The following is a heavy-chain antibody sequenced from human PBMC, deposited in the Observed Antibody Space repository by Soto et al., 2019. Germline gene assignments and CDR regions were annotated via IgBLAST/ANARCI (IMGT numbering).Heavy chain of an antibody. CDR2: IFSNDEK. V-gene: IGHV2-26*01. Sequence: QVTVKESGPVLVKPTETLTLTCTVSGFSLSTAGLGVSGISQPPGKALEWLAHIFSNDEKSYRTSLKSRLTITKDTYKSQVVLTMTNMDHVDTATYYCASTYSTSWDWFDPWGQGTLVTVSS. D-gene: IGHD6-13*01. J-gene: IGHJ5*02. CDR1: GFSLSTAGLG. CDR3: ASTYSTSWDWFDP.